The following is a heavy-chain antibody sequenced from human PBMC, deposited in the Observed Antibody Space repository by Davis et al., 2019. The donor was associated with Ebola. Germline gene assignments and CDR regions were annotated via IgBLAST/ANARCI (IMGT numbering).Heavy chain of an antibody. CDR3: AAGGSRGGFDV. CDR1: GGTFSSYA. J-gene: IGHJ3*01. Sequence: ASVKVSCKASGGTFSSYAISWVRQAPGKGLEWMGTFDPEDGETIYAHKFEGRVTMTEDTSTDTAYMELSSLRSEDSAVYYCAAGGSRGGFDVWGQGTMVTVSS. CDR2: FDPEDGET. V-gene: IGHV1-24*01. D-gene: IGHD1-26*01.